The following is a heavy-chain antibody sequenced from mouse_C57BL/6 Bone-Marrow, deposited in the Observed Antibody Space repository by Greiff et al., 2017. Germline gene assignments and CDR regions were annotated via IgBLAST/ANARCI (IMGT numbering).Heavy chain of an antibody. J-gene: IGHJ3*01. Sequence: EVKLMESGGGLVKPGGSLKLSCAASGFTFSSYAMSWVRQTPEKRLEWVATISDGGSYTYYPDNVKGRFTISRDKAKSNLYMQMSHLKSEDTAMYYCARGNYYGSSSFAYWGQGTLVTVSA. D-gene: IGHD1-1*01. CDR2: ISDGGSYT. CDR3: ARGNYYGSSSFAY. CDR1: GFTFSSYA. V-gene: IGHV5-4*03.